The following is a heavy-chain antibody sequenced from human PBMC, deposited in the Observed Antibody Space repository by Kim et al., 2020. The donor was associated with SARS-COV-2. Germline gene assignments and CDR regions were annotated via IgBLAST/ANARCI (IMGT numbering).Heavy chain of an antibody. V-gene: IGHV1-8*01. Sequence: SAQKFQGRVTMTRNTSISTAYMELSSLRSEDTAVYYCAREDSSSSGWFDPWGQGTLVTVSS. J-gene: IGHJ5*02. D-gene: IGHD6-6*01. CDR3: AREDSSSSGWFDP.